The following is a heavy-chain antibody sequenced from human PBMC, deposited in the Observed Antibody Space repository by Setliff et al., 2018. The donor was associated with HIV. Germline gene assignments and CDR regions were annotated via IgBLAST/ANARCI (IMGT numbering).Heavy chain of an antibody. CDR2: IIPIFGTA. V-gene: IGHV1-69*05. J-gene: IGHJ4*02. CDR3: ARDSCLYGSGGFCC. D-gene: IGHD3-10*01. Sequence: GASVKVSCKASGGTFSSFAISWVRQAPGQGLEWMGGIIPIFGTANYAQKFQGRVTITTDESTTTAYMELRSLRSEDTAVYYCARDSCLYGSGGFCCWGQGTLVTVS. CDR1: GGTFSSFA.